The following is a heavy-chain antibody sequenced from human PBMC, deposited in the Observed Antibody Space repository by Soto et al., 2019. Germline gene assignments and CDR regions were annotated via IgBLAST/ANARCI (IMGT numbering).Heavy chain of an antibody. Sequence: SQTLSLTCAISGDSVSGNSAAWNWIRQSPSRGLEWLGRTYYRSRWYNDYAVSVKSRITVTPDTSKNQFSLHLNSVTPEDTAVYYCAREFLYYVSSDSYLDFWGQGALLTVSS. D-gene: IGHD2-21*02. CDR3: AREFLYYVSSDSYLDF. J-gene: IGHJ4*02. V-gene: IGHV6-1*01. CDR2: TYYRSRWYN. CDR1: GDSVSGNSAA.